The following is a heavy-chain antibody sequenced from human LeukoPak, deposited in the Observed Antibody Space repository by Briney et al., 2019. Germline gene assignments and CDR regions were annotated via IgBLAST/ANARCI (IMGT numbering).Heavy chain of an antibody. Sequence: PGGSLRLSCAASGFTFSSYGMHWVRQAPGKGLEWVSVIYSGGSTYYADSVKGRFTISRDNSKNTLYLQMNTLRAEDTAVYYCARGRENAFDIWGQGTMVTVSS. CDR1: GFTFSSYG. CDR2: IYSGGST. D-gene: IGHD1-26*01. V-gene: IGHV3-66*01. J-gene: IGHJ3*02. CDR3: ARGRENAFDI.